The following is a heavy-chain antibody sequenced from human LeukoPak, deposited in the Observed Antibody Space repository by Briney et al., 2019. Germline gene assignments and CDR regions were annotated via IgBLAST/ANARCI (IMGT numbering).Heavy chain of an antibody. V-gene: IGHV3-21*01. CDR3: ARGGLQSQRLDLLDS. Sequence: GGSLRLSCAASGFTFTSYNMDWVRQAPGKGLEWLSSISSISNYIYYAESVKGRFTISRDNAKNLLYLQTDSLRAEDMAIYYCARGGLQSQRLDLLDSWGQGVLVTVSS. CDR1: GFTFTSYN. J-gene: IGHJ4*02. D-gene: IGHD6-25*01. CDR2: ISSISNYI.